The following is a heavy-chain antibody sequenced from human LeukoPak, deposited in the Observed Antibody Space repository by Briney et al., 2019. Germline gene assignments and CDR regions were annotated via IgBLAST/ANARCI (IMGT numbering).Heavy chain of an antibody. CDR3: ARGRWYYDSSGYREQYFDY. CDR2: IYYSVST. CDR1: GGSISSYY. V-gene: IGHV4-59*01. D-gene: IGHD3-22*01. Sequence: SETLSLTCTVSGGSISSYYWSWIRQPPGKGLEGRGDIYYSVSTNYNPSLRSRVTISVDTSKNQFSLKLSSVTAADTAVYYCARGRWYYDSSGYREQYFDYWGQGTLVTVSS. J-gene: IGHJ4*02.